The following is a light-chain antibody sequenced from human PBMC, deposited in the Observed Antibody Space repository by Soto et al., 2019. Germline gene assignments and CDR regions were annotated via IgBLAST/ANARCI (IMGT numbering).Light chain of an antibody. CDR1: QSISSH. CDR2: GAS. V-gene: IGKV3-15*01. CDR3: QQYHYWWA. J-gene: IGKJ1*01. Sequence: EIVMTQSPATLSVSPGERATLSCRASQSISSHVAWYQQKPGQAPRLLIHGASTRATGIPARFSGSGSGTEFTLVISSLQSEDFAVYYCQQYHYWWAFGQGTKVAIK.